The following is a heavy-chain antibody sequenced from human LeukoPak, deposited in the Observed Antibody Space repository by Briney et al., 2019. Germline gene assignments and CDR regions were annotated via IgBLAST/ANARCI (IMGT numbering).Heavy chain of an antibody. CDR3: ARDRITVSPNWYYYYGMDV. V-gene: IGHV1-69*13. CDR1: GGTFSIYA. D-gene: IGHD4-11*01. Sequence: ASVNVSCKASGGTFSIYAISWVRQAPGQGLEWMGGIIPIFGTANYAQKFQGRVTITADESTSTAYMELSSLRSEDTAVYYCARDRITVSPNWYYYYGMDVWGQGTTVTVSS. J-gene: IGHJ6*02. CDR2: IIPIFGTA.